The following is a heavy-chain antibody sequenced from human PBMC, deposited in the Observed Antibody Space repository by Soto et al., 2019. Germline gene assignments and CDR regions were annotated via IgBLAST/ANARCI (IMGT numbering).Heavy chain of an antibody. J-gene: IGHJ4*02. D-gene: IGHD5-18*01. CDR1: GVTLSNVW. CDR2: IKSKTDGGTV. CDR3: SHGYYQYFES. Sequence: SLRLSCAVSGVTLSNVWMNWVRQAPGKGPEWVGRIKSKTDGGTVEYVAPVKDRFTISRDDSENTLYLQMNSLKSEDTAVYYCSHGYYQYFESWGQGTLVTVSS. V-gene: IGHV3-15*07.